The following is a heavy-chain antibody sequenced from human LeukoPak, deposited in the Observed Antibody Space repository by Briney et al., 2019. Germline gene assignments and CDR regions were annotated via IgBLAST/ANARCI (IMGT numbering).Heavy chain of an antibody. Sequence: SETLSLTCTVSGYSISSGYYWSWIRQPAGKGLEWIGRVYTSGSTNYNPSLKSRVTMSVDTSKNQFSLKLNSVTAADTAVYYCALRGYCSGNNCYSDYWGQGTLVTVSS. CDR1: GYSISSGYY. J-gene: IGHJ4*02. D-gene: IGHD2-15*01. CDR2: VYTSGST. V-gene: IGHV4-4*07. CDR3: ALRGYCSGNNCYSDY.